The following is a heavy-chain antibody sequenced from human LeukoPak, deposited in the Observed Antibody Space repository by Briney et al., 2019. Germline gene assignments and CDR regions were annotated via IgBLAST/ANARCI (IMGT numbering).Heavy chain of an antibody. J-gene: IGHJ4*02. V-gene: IGHV4-59*01. CDR2: IYYSGST. D-gene: IGHD5-12*01. CDR3: ARGEVAYFDY. Sequence: SSETLSLTCTVSGDSISGFFWSWIRQPPGKGLEWIGYIYYSGSTNYNPSLKSRVTISVDTSKNQFSLKLSSVTAADTAVYYCARGEVAYFDYWGQGTLVTVSS. CDR1: GDSISGFF.